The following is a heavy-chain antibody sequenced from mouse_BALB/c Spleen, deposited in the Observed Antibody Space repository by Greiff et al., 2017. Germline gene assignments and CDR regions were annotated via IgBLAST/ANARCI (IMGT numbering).Heavy chain of an antibody. V-gene: IGHV3-6*02. CDR1: GYSITSGYY. J-gene: IGHJ3*01. Sequence: EVKLVESGPGLVKPSQSLSLTCSVTGYSITSGYYWNWIRQFPGNKLEWMGYISYDGSNNYNPSLKNRISITRDTSKNQFFLKLNSVTTEDTATYYCARGYDGYSPWFAYWGQGTLVTVSA. CDR2: ISYDGSN. CDR3: ARGYDGYSPWFAY. D-gene: IGHD2-3*01.